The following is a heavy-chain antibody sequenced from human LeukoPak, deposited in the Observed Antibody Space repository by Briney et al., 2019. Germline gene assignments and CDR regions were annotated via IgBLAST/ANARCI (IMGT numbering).Heavy chain of an antibody. J-gene: IGHJ4*02. V-gene: IGHV4-39*02. CDR3: ARNRGASSWSDYYFDF. CDR1: GGSISSSSYY. CDR2: VYYSGRT. Sequence: SETLSLTCTVSGGSISSSSYYWDWIRQPPGKGLEWIGSVYYSGRTYYNPSLKSRVTISVDTSKNHFSLKVNSVTAADTAVYYCARNRGASSWSDYYFDFWGQGTLVTVSS. D-gene: IGHD6-13*01.